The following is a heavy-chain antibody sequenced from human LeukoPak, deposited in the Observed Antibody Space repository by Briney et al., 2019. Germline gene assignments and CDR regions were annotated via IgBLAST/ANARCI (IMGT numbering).Heavy chain of an antibody. V-gene: IGHV4-39*07. CDR3: ASIPQNYFDAFDI. CDR1: GGSISSSSYY. Sequence: PSETLSLTCTVSGGSISSSSYYWGWIRQPPGKGLEWIGSIYYSGSTYYNPSLKSRVTISVDTSENQFSLKLSSVTAADTAVYYCASIPQNYFDAFDIWGQGTMVTVSP. J-gene: IGHJ3*02. CDR2: IYYSGST. D-gene: IGHD1-7*01.